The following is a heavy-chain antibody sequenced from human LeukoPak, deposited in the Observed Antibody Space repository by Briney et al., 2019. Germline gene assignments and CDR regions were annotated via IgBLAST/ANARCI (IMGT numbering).Heavy chain of an antibody. CDR2: ISSSSSTI. CDR3: VRSGGADSSSSWFGNYYYYYMDV. J-gene: IGHJ6*03. CDR1: GFTFSDYY. D-gene: IGHD6-13*01. Sequence: GGSLRLSCAASGFTFSDYYMSWIRQAPGKGLEWVSYISSSSSTIYYADSVKGRFTISRDNAKNSLYLQMNSLRAEDTAVYYCVRSGGADSSSSWFGNYYYYYMDVWGKGTTVTVSS. V-gene: IGHV3-11*04.